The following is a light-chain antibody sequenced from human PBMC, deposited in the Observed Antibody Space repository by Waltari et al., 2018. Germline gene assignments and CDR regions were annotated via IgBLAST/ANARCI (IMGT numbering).Light chain of an antibody. CDR2: EVS. J-gene: IGLJ2*01. Sequence: SALTQPASVSGSPGQSITLSCPGTSSDAGGYNYVPWYQQHPGKAPKFMIYEVSNRPSGVSNRFSGSKSGNTASLTISGLQAEDEADYYCSSYTSSSTLEVFGGGTKLTVL. CDR1: SSDAGGYNY. V-gene: IGLV2-14*01. CDR3: SSYTSSSTLEV.